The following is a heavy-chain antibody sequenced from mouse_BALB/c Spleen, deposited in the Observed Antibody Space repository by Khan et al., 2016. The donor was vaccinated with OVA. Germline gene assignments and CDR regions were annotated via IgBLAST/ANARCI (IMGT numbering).Heavy chain of an antibody. V-gene: IGHV5-4*02. Sequence: EVQLVESGGGLVKPGGSLKLSCAASGFTFSDYYMYWVRQTPEKRLAWVATISDGGSSTYYPDSVKGRFTISRDNAKNNLYLQMSSLKSEDTAIYYCARAGYGGFAYWGQGTLVTVSA. CDR3: ARAGYGGFAY. CDR2: ISDGGSST. J-gene: IGHJ3*01. CDR1: GFTFSDYY. D-gene: IGHD1-1*02.